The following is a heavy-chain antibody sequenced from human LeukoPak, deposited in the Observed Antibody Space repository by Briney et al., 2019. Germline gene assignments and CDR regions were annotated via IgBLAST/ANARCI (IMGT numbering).Heavy chain of an antibody. CDR1: GYSFTSYW. V-gene: IGHV5-51*01. J-gene: IGHJ5*02. CDR3: ARRGAYNSQYNWFDP. Sequence: GESLKISRKGSGYSFTSYWIAWVRQMPGKGLEWMGIIYPGDSDTRYSPSFQGQVTISADKSISTAYLQWSSLKASDTAMYYCARRGAYNSQYNWFDPWGQGTLVTVSS. CDR2: IYPGDSDT. D-gene: IGHD5-24*01.